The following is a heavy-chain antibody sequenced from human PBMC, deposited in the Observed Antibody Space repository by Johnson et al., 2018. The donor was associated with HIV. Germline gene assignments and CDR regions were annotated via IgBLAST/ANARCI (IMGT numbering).Heavy chain of an antibody. Sequence: QVQLVESGGGVVQPGGSLRLSCAASGFTFSSYGMHWVRQAPGKGLEWVASISYDGRNKYYADSVKGRFSISRDNSKNTLYLQTKSLRVEDTAVYYCARDREYGLAWGWALDIWGQGTMVTMSS. J-gene: IGHJ3*02. V-gene: IGHV3-30*03. CDR1: GFTFSSYG. D-gene: IGHD6-19*01. CDR2: ISYDGRNK. CDR3: ARDREYGLAWGWALDI.